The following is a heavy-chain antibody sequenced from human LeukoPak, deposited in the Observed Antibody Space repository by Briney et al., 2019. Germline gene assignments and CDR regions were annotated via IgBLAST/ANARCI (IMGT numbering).Heavy chain of an antibody. Sequence: SETLSLTCAVYGGSFSGFYWSWIRQPPGMGLEWIGEINHSGSTNYNPSLKSRVTISVDTSKNQFSLKLSSVTAADTAVYYCARRNSNSYYYYFLDVWGKGTTVTVSS. V-gene: IGHV4-34*01. CDR1: GGSFSGFY. J-gene: IGHJ6*03. CDR2: INHSGST. CDR3: ARRNSNSYYYYFLDV. D-gene: IGHD1/OR15-1a*01.